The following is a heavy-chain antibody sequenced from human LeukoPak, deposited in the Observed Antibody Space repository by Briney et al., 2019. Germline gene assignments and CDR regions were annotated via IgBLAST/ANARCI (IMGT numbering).Heavy chain of an antibody. CDR3: VSFYETY. CDR1: GNYW. D-gene: IGHD2-2*01. V-gene: IGHV3-74*01. Sequence: GGSLRLSYAASGNYWMHWVRQAPGKGLVWVSRINSDGSWTSYADSVKGRFTISKDNAKNTVYLQMNNLRAEDTAVYYCVSFYETYWGRGTLVTVSS. J-gene: IGHJ4*02. CDR2: INSDGSWT.